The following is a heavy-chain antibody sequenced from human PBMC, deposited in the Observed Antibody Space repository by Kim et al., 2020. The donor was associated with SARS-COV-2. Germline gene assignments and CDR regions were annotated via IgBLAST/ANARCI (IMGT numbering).Heavy chain of an antibody. CDR1: GYSFTSYW. CDR3: ARRGYSGYDKLPYFDY. Sequence: GESLKISCKGSGYSFTSYWIGWVRQMPGKGLEWMGIIYPGDSDTRYSPSFQGQVTISADKSISTAYLQWSSLKASDTAMYYCARRGYSGYDKLPYFDYWGQGTLVTVSS. CDR2: IYPGDSDT. J-gene: IGHJ4*02. D-gene: IGHD5-12*01. V-gene: IGHV5-51*01.